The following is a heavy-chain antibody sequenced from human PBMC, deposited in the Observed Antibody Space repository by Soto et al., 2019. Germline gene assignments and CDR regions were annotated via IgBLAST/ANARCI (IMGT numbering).Heavy chain of an antibody. D-gene: IGHD2-15*01. V-gene: IGHV4-31*03. Sequence: QVQLQESGPGLMKPSQTLSLTCTVSGGSISSGGYYWSWIRQHPGKGLEWIGYIYYSGSTYYNPSLKSRVTITVDTSKNLFSLKLTSVAAADTAVYYCARAGYCSGGSCYSLYYFDYWGQGTLVTVSS. CDR2: IYYSGST. J-gene: IGHJ4*02. CDR3: ARAGYCSGGSCYSLYYFDY. CDR1: GGSISSGGYY.